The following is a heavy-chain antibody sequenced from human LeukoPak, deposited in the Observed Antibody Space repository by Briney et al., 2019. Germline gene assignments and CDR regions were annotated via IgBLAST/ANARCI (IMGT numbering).Heavy chain of an antibody. V-gene: IGHV3-23*01. Sequence: GGSLRLSCAASGFTFSSYSMNWVRQAPGKGLEWVSSIGGSGGTTYYADSVQGRFTISRDNSKNTLYLQMNSLSAEDTAVYYCAKDLSWFGGSLATFGYWGPGTLVTVSS. D-gene: IGHD3-10*01. CDR2: IGGSGGTT. CDR1: GFTFSSYS. CDR3: AKDLSWFGGSLATFGY. J-gene: IGHJ4*02.